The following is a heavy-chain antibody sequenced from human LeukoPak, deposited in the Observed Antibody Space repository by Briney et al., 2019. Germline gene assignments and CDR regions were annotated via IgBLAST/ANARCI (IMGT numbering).Heavy chain of an antibody. CDR1: GITFSSYA. D-gene: IGHD1/OR15-1a*01. CDR2: ITGSGGGT. Sequence: GGSLRLSCAASGITFSSYAMSWVRQAPRKGLEWVSAITGSGGGTYYAGSVKGRFTISRDNSKNTLFLQMNSLRAEDTAVYYCAKDRGTTAGPDFDYWGQGTLVTVSS. J-gene: IGHJ4*02. CDR3: AKDRGTTAGPDFDY. V-gene: IGHV3-23*01.